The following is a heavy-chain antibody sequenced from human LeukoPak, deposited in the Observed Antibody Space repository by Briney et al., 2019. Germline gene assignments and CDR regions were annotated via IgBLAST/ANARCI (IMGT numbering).Heavy chain of an antibody. V-gene: IGHV1-69*05. Sequence: SVKASCKASGGTSSSYAISWVRQAPGQGLEWMGRIIPIFGTANYAQKFQGRVTITTDESTSTAYMELSSLRSEDTAVYYCARGQGSDNWFDPWGQGTLVTVPS. CDR1: GGTSSSYA. CDR3: ARGQGSDNWFDP. J-gene: IGHJ5*02. CDR2: IIPIFGTA.